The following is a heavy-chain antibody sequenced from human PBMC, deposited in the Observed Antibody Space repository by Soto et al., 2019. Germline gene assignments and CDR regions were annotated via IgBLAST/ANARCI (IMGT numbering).Heavy chain of an antibody. Sequence: SETLSLTCSVSGASISSGGYYWSWIRRHPGKGLEFIGYIYNTGGTTYNPSLKSRITISLETSKNHYSPRLRSLSAADTDMYYWARRNCFARYGYRDGTYYIYGRGQG. J-gene: IGHJ4*02. CDR2: IYNTGGT. CDR3: ARRNCFARYGYRDGTYYIYG. V-gene: IGHV4-31*03. CDR1: GASISSGGYY. D-gene: IGHD5-18*01.